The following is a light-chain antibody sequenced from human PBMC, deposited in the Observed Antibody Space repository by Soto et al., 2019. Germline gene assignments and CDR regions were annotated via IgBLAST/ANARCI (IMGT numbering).Light chain of an antibody. V-gene: IGLV2-14*01. J-gene: IGLJ2*01. Sequence: QSALTQPASVSGSPGQSITISCTGTSSDVGGFNYVSWYQQHPGKAPKLMISDVSNRPSGVSNRFSGSKSGNTASLTISGLQAEDEADYYCSSYTSSNTLVVFGGGTKDRP. CDR2: DVS. CDR3: SSYTSSNTLVV. CDR1: SSDVGGFNY.